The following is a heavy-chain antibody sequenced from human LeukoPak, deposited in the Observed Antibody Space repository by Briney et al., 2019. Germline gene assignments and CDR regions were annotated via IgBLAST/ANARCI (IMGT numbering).Heavy chain of an antibody. J-gene: IGHJ3*02. D-gene: IGHD3-22*01. V-gene: IGHV3-74*03. CDR1: GFTFSSDR. CDR3: ARWGRDPYYDTPGAFDI. Sequence: PGGSLRLSCTASGFTFSSDRMHWVRQVPGKGLVWVSRIDSGGTGAVYADAVEGRFTISRDNAKNTLYLQMNSLRAEDTAVYYCARWGRDPYYDTPGAFDIWGQGTMVTVSS. CDR2: IDSGGTGA.